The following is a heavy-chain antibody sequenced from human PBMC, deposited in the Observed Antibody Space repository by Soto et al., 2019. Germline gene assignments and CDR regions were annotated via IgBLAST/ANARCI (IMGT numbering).Heavy chain of an antibody. D-gene: IGHD4-4*01. CDR3: ARPLCIDDYNWGYFDL. CDR1: GFTFSSYA. Sequence: QVQLVESGGGVVQPGRSLRLSCAASGFTFSSYAMHWVRQAPGKGLEWVAVISYDGSNKYYADSVKGRFTISRDNSKNTLYLQMNSLRAEDTAVYYCARPLCIDDYNWGYFDLWGRGTLVTVSS. J-gene: IGHJ2*01. V-gene: IGHV3-30-3*01. CDR2: ISYDGSNK.